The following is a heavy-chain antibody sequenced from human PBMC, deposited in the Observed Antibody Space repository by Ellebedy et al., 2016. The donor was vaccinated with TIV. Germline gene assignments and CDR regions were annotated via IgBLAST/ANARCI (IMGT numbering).Heavy chain of an antibody. CDR2: INNDGTTT. J-gene: IGHJ2*01. CDR3: ARAVRGWPYWYFDL. V-gene: IGHV3-74*01. CDR1: GFTLSDYW. Sequence: GESLKISCAASGFTLSDYWMHWVRQAPRNGLVWVSRINNDGTTTTYADSVRGRFPISRDNAKNTLYLQMNSLRAEDTAVYYCARAVRGWPYWYFDLWGRGTLVTVSS. D-gene: IGHD6-19*01.